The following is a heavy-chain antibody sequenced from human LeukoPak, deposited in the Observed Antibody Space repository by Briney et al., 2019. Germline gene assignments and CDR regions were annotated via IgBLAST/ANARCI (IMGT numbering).Heavy chain of an antibody. J-gene: IGHJ4*02. CDR1: GYTLTELS. D-gene: IGHD3-16*02. CDR2: FDPEDDET. Sequence: ASVKVSCKVSGYTLTELSMHWVRQAPGKGLEWMGGFDPEDDETIYAQKFQGRVTMTEDTSTDTAYMELSSLRSEDTAVYYCATQDMITFGGVIVPFDYWGQGTLVTVSS. CDR3: ATQDMITFGGVIVPFDY. V-gene: IGHV1-24*01.